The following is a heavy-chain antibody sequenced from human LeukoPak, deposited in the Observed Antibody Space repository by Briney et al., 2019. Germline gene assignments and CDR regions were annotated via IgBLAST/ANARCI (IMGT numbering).Heavy chain of an antibody. V-gene: IGHV4-34*01. CDR1: GGSFSGYY. CDR2: INHSGST. D-gene: IGHD6-13*01. J-gene: IGHJ2*01. CDR3: ARGYRKTLAGAAPRSYWYFDL. Sequence: SETLSLTCAVYGGSFSGYYWSWIRQPPGKGLEWIGEINHSGSTNYNPSLKSRVTISVDPSKNQFSLTLSYVTAADTAVYYCARGYRKTLAGAAPRSYWYFDLWGRGTLVTVSS.